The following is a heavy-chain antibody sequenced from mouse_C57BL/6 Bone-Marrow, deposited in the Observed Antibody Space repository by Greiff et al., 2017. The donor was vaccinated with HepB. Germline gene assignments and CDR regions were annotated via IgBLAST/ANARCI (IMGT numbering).Heavy chain of an antibody. D-gene: IGHD1-1*01. V-gene: IGHV1-69*01. CDR1: GYTFTSYW. J-gene: IGHJ4*01. Sequence: QVQLQQSGAELVMPGASVKLSCKASGYTFTSYWMHWVKQRPGQGLEWIGEIDPSDSYTNYNQKFKGKSTLTVDKSSSTAYMQLSSLTSEDSAVYYCARRGYYYGSSRYYAMDYWGQGTSVTVSS. CDR3: ARRGYYYGSSRYYAMDY. CDR2: IDPSDSYT.